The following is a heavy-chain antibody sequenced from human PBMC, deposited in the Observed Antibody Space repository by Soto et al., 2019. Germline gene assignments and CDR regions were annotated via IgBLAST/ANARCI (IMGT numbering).Heavy chain of an antibody. D-gene: IGHD2-2*01. CDR3: AREDSIIIPAVSDF. J-gene: IGHJ4*02. CDR1: GFTFNNYG. Sequence: GGSLRLSCVVSGFTFNNYGINWVRQAPGKGLEWVSTVSKSDYTYYSDSVRGRFTISRDNAKNSVSLQMNTLRAEDTAVYYCAREDSIIIPAVSDFWGQGTLVTVSS. V-gene: IGHV3-21*01. CDR2: VSKSDYT.